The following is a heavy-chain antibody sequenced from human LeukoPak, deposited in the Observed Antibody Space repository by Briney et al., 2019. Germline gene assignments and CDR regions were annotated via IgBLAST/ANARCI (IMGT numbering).Heavy chain of an antibody. CDR2: IYTSGST. CDR1: GGSVNSGNYY. J-gene: IGHJ5*02. Sequence: TLSLTCTVSGGSVNSGNYYWSWIRQPAGKGLEWIGRIYTSGSTNYNPSLRSRVTMSLDTPKNQFSLKLNSVTAADTAVYYCARGRWDILTGYNWFDPWGQGTLVTVSS. CDR3: ARGRWDILTGYNWFDP. V-gene: IGHV4-61*02. D-gene: IGHD3-9*01.